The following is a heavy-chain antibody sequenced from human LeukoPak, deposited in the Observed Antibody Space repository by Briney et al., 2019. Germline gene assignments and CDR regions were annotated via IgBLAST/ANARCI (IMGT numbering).Heavy chain of an antibody. CDR1: GYTFTSCD. V-gene: IGHV1-8*01. Sequence: ASVKVSCKASGYTFTSCDINWVRQATGQGLAWLGWMNPNSGNTGYGQSFQGRITMTRDISIGTAYMELSNLTSEDTAIYYCTRGSSGRRDNWGQGTLVTVSA. CDR3: TRGSSGRRDN. D-gene: IGHD6-19*01. J-gene: IGHJ4*02. CDR2: MNPNSGNT.